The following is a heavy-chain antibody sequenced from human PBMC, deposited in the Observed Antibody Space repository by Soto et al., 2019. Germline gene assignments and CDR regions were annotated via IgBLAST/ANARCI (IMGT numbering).Heavy chain of an antibody. J-gene: IGHJ6*02. V-gene: IGHV3-30*18. CDR3: AKSPIAAAGTSYYYYYGMAV. CDR2: ISYDGSNK. CDR1: GFTFSSYG. Sequence: GGSLRLSCAASGFTFSSYGMHWVRQAPGKGLEWVAVISYDGSNKYYADSVKGRFTISRDNSKNTLYLQMNSLRAEDTAVYYCAKSPIAAAGTSYYYYYGMAVWGQGTTVTVSS. D-gene: IGHD6-13*01.